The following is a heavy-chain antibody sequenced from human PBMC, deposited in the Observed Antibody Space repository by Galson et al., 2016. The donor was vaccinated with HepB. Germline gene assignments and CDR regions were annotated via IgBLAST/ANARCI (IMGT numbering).Heavy chain of an antibody. CDR1: GLTFSRCD. CDR2: IGTAGDT. V-gene: IGHV3-13*01. J-gene: IGHJ6*04. CDR3: ARGKFDCSGGTCHYYGMDV. D-gene: IGHD2-15*01. Sequence: LSCAASGLTFSRCDMHWVRQATGKGLEWVSAIGTAGDTYYPGSVRGRFTISRENSKNSLYLQMNSLTAGDTAVYYCARGKFDCSGGTCHYYGMDVWGKGTTVTVSS.